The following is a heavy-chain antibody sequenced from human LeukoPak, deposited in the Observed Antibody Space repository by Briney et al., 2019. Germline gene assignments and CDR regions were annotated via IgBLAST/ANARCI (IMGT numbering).Heavy chain of an antibody. CDR1: GGSISSYY. V-gene: IGHV4-59*01. CDR2: IYYSGST. J-gene: IGHJ4*02. D-gene: IGHD5-18*01. Sequence: SETLSLTCTVSGGSISSYYWSWIRQPPGKGQEWIGDIYYSGSTNYNPSLTSRVTISVDTSKNQFSLKLSSVTAADTAVYYCARLNGRYSYGYFDYWGQGTLVTVSS. CDR3: ARLNGRYSYGYFDY.